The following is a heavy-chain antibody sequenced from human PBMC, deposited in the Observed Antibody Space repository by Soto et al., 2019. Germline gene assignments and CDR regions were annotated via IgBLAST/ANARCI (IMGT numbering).Heavy chain of an antibody. D-gene: IGHD2-2*02. V-gene: IGHV4-59*01. CDR2: IYYSGST. Sequence: SESLALTCTVSGGSISSYYWSWIRQPPGKGLEWIGYIYYSGSTNYNPSLKSRVTISVDTSKNQFSPKLSSVTAADTAGYDCAGLRYRGNYYFDCGGQGTPAT. CDR3: AGLRYRGNYYFDC. J-gene: IGHJ4*02. CDR1: GGSISSYY.